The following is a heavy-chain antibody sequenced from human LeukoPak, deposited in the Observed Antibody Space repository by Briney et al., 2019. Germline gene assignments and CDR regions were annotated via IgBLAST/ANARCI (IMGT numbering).Heavy chain of an antibody. V-gene: IGHV3-53*04. J-gene: IGHJ3*02. CDR2: IYSGGTT. Sequence: GGSLRLSCAASGFTFGTHAMTWVRQAPGKGLEWVSVIYSGGTTYYADSVKGRFTISRHSSNNTLYLQMNSLRAEDTAVYYCAYSGSRRFDAFDIWGQGTMVTVSS. CDR1: GFTFGTHA. CDR3: AYSGSRRFDAFDI. D-gene: IGHD3-10*01.